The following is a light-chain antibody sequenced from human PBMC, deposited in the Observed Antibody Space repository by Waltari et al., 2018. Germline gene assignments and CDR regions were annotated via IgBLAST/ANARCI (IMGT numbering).Light chain of an antibody. CDR3: SSYTSSSTKV. Sequence: QSALTQPASVSGSPGQSITISCTGTSSDVGGYNYASWYQQHPGKAPKLMIYEVSNRHSGVSNRFSGSKSGNTASLTISGLQAEDEADYYCSSYTSSSTKVFGGGTKLTVL. J-gene: IGLJ2*01. CDR2: EVS. CDR1: SSDVGGYNY. V-gene: IGLV2-14*01.